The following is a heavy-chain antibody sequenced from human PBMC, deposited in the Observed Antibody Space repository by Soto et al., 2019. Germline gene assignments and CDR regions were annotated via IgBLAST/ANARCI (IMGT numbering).Heavy chain of an antibody. Sequence: PSETLSLTCTFSCGSIISYYWSWIRQPPGKGLEWIGYIYYSGSTNYNPSLKSRVTISVDTSKNQFSLKLSSVTAADTAVYYCARVVRDIVVVPAATYGGYYYYGMDVWGQGTTVTVSS. J-gene: IGHJ6*02. CDR1: CGSIISYY. CDR2: IYYSGST. D-gene: IGHD2-2*01. CDR3: ARVVRDIVVVPAATYGGYYYYGMDV. V-gene: IGHV4-59*01.